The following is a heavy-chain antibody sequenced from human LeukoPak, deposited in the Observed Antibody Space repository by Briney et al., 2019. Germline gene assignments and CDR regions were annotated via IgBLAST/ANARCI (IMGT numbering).Heavy chain of an antibody. CDR2: FDPEDGET. V-gene: IGHV1-24*01. CDR3: ATGEYGSGSYLTFDI. Sequence: GASVKVSCKVSGYTLTELSMHWVRQAPGKGLEWMGGFDPEDGETIYAQKFQGRVTMTEDTSTDTAYMELSSLRSEDTAVYYCATGEYGSGSYLTFDIWGQGTMVTVSS. CDR1: GYTLTELS. J-gene: IGHJ3*02. D-gene: IGHD3-10*01.